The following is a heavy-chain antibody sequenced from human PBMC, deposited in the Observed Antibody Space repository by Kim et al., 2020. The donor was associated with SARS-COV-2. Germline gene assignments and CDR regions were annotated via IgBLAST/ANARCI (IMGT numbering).Heavy chain of an antibody. Sequence: SETLSLTCTVSGGSISSSSYYWGWIRQPPGKGLEGIGSNYYSGSTYYNPFPNSRVIISVDTSKTQYSLKLSSVTAADTAVYYCAGHVSGYYPYYFDYWG. J-gene: IGHJ4*01. D-gene: IGHD3-22*01. CDR3: AGHVSGYYPYYFDY. V-gene: IGHV4-39*01. CDR1: GGSISSSSYY. CDR2: NYYSGST.